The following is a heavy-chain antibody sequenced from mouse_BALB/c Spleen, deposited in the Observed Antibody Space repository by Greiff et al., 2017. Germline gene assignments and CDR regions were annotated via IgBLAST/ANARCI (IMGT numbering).Heavy chain of an antibody. CDR3: ARSGQLHFDY. Sequence: DLVKPGASVKLSCKASGYTFTSYWINWIKQRPGQGLEWIGRIAPGSGSTYYNEMFKGKATLTVDTSSSTAYIQLSSLSSEDSAVYFCARSGQLHFDYWGQGTTLTVSS. V-gene: IGHV1S41*01. J-gene: IGHJ2*01. CDR1: GYTFTSYW. D-gene: IGHD2-1*01. CDR2: IAPGSGST.